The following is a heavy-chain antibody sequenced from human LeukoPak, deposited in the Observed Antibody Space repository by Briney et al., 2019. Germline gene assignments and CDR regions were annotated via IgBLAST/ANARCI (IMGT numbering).Heavy chain of an antibody. CDR1: GYTFTGYY. V-gene: IGHV1-2*02. J-gene: IGHJ4*02. CDR2: INPNSGGT. D-gene: IGHD4-23*01. CDR3: ARFAVVTDFDY. Sequence: GASVKVSCKASGYTFTGYYIHWMRQAPGQGLEWMGWINPNSGGTNYAQKFQGRVTMTRDTSISTAYMELSRLRSDDTAVYYCARFAVVTDFDYWGQGTLVTVSS.